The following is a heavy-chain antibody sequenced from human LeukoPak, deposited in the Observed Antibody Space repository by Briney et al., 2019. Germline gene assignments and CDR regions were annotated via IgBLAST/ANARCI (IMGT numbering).Heavy chain of an antibody. CDR3: ARDWGNWNYRSDYMDV. J-gene: IGHJ6*03. Sequence: PSQTLSLTCTVSGGSISSGSYYWSWIRQPAGKGLEWIGRIYTSGSTNYNPSLKSRVTISVDTSKNQFSLKLSSVTAADTAVYYCARDWGNWNYRSDYMDVWGKGTTVTVSS. V-gene: IGHV4-61*02. CDR1: GGSISSGSYY. D-gene: IGHD1-7*01. CDR2: IYTSGST.